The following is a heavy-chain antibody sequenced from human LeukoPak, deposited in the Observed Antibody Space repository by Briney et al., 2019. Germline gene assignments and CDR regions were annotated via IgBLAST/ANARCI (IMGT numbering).Heavy chain of an antibody. J-gene: IGHJ4*02. V-gene: IGHV3-30-3*01. D-gene: IGHD2-21*02. CDR1: GFTSSNYA. CDR2: ISSDESDK. Sequence: GRSLRLSCAASGFTSSNYAMHWVRQAPGKGLEWVAFISSDESDKYYADSVKGRFTISRDNSKNTLYLQMNSLRAEDTAVYYCAKGLLNVDYWGQGTLVTVSS. CDR3: AKGLLNVDY.